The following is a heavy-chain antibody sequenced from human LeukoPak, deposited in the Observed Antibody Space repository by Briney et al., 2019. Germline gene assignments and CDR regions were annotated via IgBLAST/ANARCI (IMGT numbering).Heavy chain of an antibody. CDR1: GFTFSSYA. Sequence: GGSLRLSCAASGFTFSSYAMSWVRQAPGKGLEWVSGISGSGGSTYYADSVKGRFTISRDNSKNTLYLQMNSLRAEDTAVYYCASIQITMVRERFDYWGQGTLVTVSS. CDR2: ISGSGGST. J-gene: IGHJ4*02. D-gene: IGHD3-10*01. CDR3: ASIQITMVRERFDY. V-gene: IGHV3-23*01.